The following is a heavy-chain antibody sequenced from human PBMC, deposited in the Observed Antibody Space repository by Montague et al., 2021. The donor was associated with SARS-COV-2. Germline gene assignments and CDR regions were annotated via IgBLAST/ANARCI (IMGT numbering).Heavy chain of an antibody. CDR2: IYYSGST. CDR1: GGSISSGGYY. Sequence: TLSLTCTVSGGSISSGGYYWSWIRQHPGNCLEWIGYIYYSGSTYYNPSLKSRVTISVDTSKSQFSLKLSSVTAADTAVYYCARDVLAWSYYGSGGYSDGMDVWGQGTTVTVSS. D-gene: IGHD3-10*01. V-gene: IGHV4-31*03. J-gene: IGHJ6*02. CDR3: ARDVLAWSYYGSGGYSDGMDV.